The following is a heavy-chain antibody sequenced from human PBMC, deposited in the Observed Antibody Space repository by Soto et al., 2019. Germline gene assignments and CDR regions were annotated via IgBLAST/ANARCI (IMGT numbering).Heavy chain of an antibody. CDR1: GFTFSSYA. Sequence: VQLLESGGGLVQPGGSPRLSCAASGFTFSSYAMTWVRQAPGKGLEWVSTISGNGGYTYYSDSVRGRFTISRDNSKKTLYLQMDSLRADDTAVFYCAKGKANTVFGVDTLFDHWGQGTQVTVSS. CDR2: ISGNGGYT. D-gene: IGHD3-3*01. CDR3: AKGKANTVFGVDTLFDH. J-gene: IGHJ4*02. V-gene: IGHV3-23*01.